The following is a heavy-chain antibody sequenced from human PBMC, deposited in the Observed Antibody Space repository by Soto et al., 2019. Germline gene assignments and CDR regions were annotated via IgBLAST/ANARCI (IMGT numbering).Heavy chain of an antibody. J-gene: IGHJ4*02. Sequence: QVQLQESGPGLVKPSGTLSLTCAVSGGSISSGNWWSWVRQPPGKGLEWIGEIYHSGSTNYNPSLKCRVTISLDKSKNQFSLKLSSVTAADTAVYYCATALGPIDYWGQGTLVTVSS. CDR3: ATALGPIDY. V-gene: IGHV4-4*02. CDR1: GGSISSGNW. CDR2: IYHSGST. D-gene: IGHD3-3*01.